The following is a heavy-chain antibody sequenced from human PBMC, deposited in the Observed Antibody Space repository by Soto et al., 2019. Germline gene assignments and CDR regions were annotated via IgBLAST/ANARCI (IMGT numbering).Heavy chain of an antibody. Sequence: QVQLVQSGAEVKKPGASVKVSCKASGYTFTSYGISLVRQAPGQGLEWMGWISAYNGNTNYAQKLQGRVTMTTDTSTSTADMELRSLRSDDTAVYYCARGYCSSISCYGLAGGVFDYWGQGTLVTVSS. CDR2: ISAYNGNT. D-gene: IGHD2-2*01. J-gene: IGHJ4*02. CDR1: GYTFTSYG. CDR3: ARGYCSSISCYGLAGGVFDY. V-gene: IGHV1-18*01.